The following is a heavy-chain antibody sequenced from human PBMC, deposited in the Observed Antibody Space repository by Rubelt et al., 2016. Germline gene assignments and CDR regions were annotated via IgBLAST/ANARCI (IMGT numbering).Heavy chain of an antibody. J-gene: IGHJ4*02. CDR3: ARTRRLESTGLYYFEY. CDR2: INHGGST. V-gene: IGHV4-34*01. CDR1: GGSFSGYY. Sequence: QMQLQQWGAGLLKPSEALSLTCVVYGGSFSGYYWSWIRQPPGRGLEWIGEINHGGSTNYNPSLKSRVTISVDAPQNQFSLKLSSVTAAETAVYYCARTRRLESTGLYYFEYWGQGTLDTVSS. D-gene: IGHD1-1*01.